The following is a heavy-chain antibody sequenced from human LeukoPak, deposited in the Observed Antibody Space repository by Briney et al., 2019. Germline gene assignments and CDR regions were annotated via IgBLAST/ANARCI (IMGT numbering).Heavy chain of an antibody. J-gene: IGHJ5*02. Sequence: GGSLRLSCAASGFTFGNAWMSWVRQAPGKGLEWVGRIKSKTDDGTTDHAAPVKGRFTISRDDSKNTLYLQMNSLKTEDTAVYYCTPVLGRGDCSSTSCHPNWFDPWGQGTLVTVSS. CDR1: GFTFGNAW. D-gene: IGHD2-2*01. CDR2: IKSKTDDGTT. V-gene: IGHV3-15*01. CDR3: TPVLGRGDCSSTSCHPNWFDP.